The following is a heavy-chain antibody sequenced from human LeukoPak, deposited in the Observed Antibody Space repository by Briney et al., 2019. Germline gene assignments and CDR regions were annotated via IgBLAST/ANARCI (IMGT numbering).Heavy chain of an antibody. Sequence: GGSLRLSCAASAFTFRSFGMQWVRQAPGKGLDWVAFISSDGGNVYYADSVNGRLSISRDNFKATLYLQMNSLRPEDTAVYYCAKGQQGHMWLDDWGQGTLVIVSS. CDR3: AKGQQGHMWLDD. CDR1: AFTFRSFG. D-gene: IGHD6-13*01. J-gene: IGHJ4*02. CDR2: ISSDGGNV. V-gene: IGHV3-30*18.